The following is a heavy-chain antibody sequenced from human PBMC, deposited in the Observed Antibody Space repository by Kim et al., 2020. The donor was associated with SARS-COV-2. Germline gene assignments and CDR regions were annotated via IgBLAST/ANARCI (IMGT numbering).Heavy chain of an antibody. CDR3: TSWEGKNDNFDY. CDR1: GGSFSGYY. Sequence: SETLSLTCAVYGGSFSGYYWSWIRQPPGKGLEWIGEINHSGSTNYNPSLKSRVTISVDTSKNQFSLKLSSVTAADTAVYYCTSWEGKNDNFDYWGQGTLVTVSS. D-gene: IGHD1-1*01. CDR2: INHSGST. V-gene: IGHV4-34*01. J-gene: IGHJ4*02.